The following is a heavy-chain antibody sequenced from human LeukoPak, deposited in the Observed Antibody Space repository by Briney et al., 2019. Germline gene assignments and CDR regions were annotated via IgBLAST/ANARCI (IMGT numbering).Heavy chain of an antibody. CDR3: ARGAAVAGYYYYYYMDV. CDR1: GYTFTSYA. D-gene: IGHD6-19*01. J-gene: IGHJ6*03. CDR2: INTNTGNP. Sequence: ASVKVSCKASGYTFTSYAMNWVRQAPGQGLEWMGWINTNTGNPTYAQGFTGRFVFSLDTSVSTAYLQISSLKAEDTAVYYCARGAAVAGYYYYYYMDVWGKGTTVTVSS. V-gene: IGHV7-4-1*02.